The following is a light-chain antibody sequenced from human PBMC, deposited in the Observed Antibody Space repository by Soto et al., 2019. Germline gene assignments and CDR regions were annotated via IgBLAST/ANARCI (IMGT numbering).Light chain of an antibody. Sequence: DIQVTQSPSSLSASVGDRVTITCRANQLISTYLNWYQQKPGRAPKLLIYATSHLQSGVPSRFSGSASGTDFTLTISSLQPDDFATYYCQQSYSTPLTFGQGTKVEIK. CDR1: QLISTY. CDR2: ATS. CDR3: QQSYSTPLT. V-gene: IGKV1-39*01. J-gene: IGKJ1*01.